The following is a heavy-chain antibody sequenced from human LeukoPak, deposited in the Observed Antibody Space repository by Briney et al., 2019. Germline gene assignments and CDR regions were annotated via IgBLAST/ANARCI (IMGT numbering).Heavy chain of an antibody. CDR3: VAPQDYYDSSEDY. J-gene: IGHJ4*02. D-gene: IGHD3-22*01. V-gene: IGHV3-23*01. CDR2: ISGSGGST. CDR1: GFKFTNYA. Sequence: GGSLRLSCAASGFKFTNYAMSWVRQAPGKGLEWVSAISGSGGSTYYADSVKGRFTISRDNSKNTLYLQMNSLRAEDTAVYYCVAPQDYYDSSEDYWGQGTLVTVSS.